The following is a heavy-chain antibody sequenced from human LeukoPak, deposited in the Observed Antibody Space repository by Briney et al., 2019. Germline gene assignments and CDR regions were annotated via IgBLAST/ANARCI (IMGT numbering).Heavy chain of an antibody. CDR1: GFSFSNYA. V-gene: IGHV3-23*01. CDR3: AKSSPRPGDR. CDR2: ISGTGGTT. Sequence: GGSLRLSCAASGFSFSNYAMSWVRQAPGKGLEWVSGISGTGGTTYYVDSVKGRFTISRDNSKNTLFLQMNSLRADDTAVYYCAKSSPRPGDRWGQGTLVTVSS. D-gene: IGHD6-6*01. J-gene: IGHJ5*02.